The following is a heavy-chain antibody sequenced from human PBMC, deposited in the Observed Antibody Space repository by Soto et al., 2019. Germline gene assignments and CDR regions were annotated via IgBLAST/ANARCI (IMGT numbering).Heavy chain of an antibody. Sequence: SETLSLTCTVSGGSISSYYWSWIRQPPGKGLEWIGYIYYSGSTNYNPSLKSRVTISVDTSKNQFSLKPSSVTAADTAVYYCARGRTTVTAGGACAFDIWGQGTMVTVSS. CDR2: IYYSGST. J-gene: IGHJ3*02. CDR1: GGSISSYY. D-gene: IGHD4-17*01. V-gene: IGHV4-59*12. CDR3: ARGRTTVTAGGACAFDI.